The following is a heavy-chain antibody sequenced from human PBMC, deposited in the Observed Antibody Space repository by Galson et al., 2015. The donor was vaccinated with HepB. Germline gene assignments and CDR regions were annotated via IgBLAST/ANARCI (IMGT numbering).Heavy chain of an antibody. CDR3: AHTVEMATIFVGYIDF. CDR2: IYWDDDK. Sequence: PALVKPTQTLTLTCTFSGFSLSTSGVGVGWIRQPPGKALEWLAVIYWDDDKRYSPSLKSRLTITKDSSKNQVVLTMTNMDPVDTATYYCAHTVEMATIFVGYIDFWGQGTLVTVSS. V-gene: IGHV2-5*02. D-gene: IGHD5-24*01. J-gene: IGHJ4*02. CDR1: GFSLSTSGVG.